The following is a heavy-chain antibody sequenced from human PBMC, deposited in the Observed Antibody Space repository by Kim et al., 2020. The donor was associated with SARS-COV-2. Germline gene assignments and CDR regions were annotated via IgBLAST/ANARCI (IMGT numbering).Heavy chain of an antibody. V-gene: IGHV3-74*01. J-gene: IGHJ4*02. CDR2: ISSDGSST. CDR3: ARADRRTGNLDN. Sequence: GGSLRLSCAASGFTFSSYWMHWVRQAPGKGLVWVSRISSDGSSTSYADSVKGRFTISRDNAKNTLYLQMNSLRAEDTAVYYCARADRRTGNLDNWGQGTQVTVSS. CDR1: GFTFSSYW. D-gene: IGHD1-1*01.